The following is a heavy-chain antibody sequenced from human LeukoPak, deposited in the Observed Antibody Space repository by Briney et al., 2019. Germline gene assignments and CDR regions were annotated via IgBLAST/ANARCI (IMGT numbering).Heavy chain of an antibody. D-gene: IGHD6-19*01. Sequence: GGSLRLSCAASGFTFSSYGMHWVRQAPGKGLEWVAVISYDGSNKYYADSVKGRFTISRDNSKNTLYLQMNSLRAEDTAVYYCARDEMSSGWYVGGAFDIWGQGTMVTVSS. CDR1: GFTFSSYG. J-gene: IGHJ3*02. V-gene: IGHV3-30*19. CDR3: ARDEMSSGWYVGGAFDI. CDR2: ISYDGSNK.